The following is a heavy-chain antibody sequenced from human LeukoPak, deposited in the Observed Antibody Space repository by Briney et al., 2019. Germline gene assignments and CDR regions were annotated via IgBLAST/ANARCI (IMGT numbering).Heavy chain of an antibody. J-gene: IGHJ4*02. CDR1: GFTVSNYN. CDR2: ISESASSI. D-gene: IGHD1-26*01. Sequence: PGGSLRLSCAVSGFTVSNYNMNWVRQAPGKGLEWVSFISESASSIYYADSVKGRFTISRDNAKNSLYLQMNSLRDEDTAVYYCARGPLGWSDYWGQGIPVTVSS. CDR3: ARGPLGWSDY. V-gene: IGHV3-48*02.